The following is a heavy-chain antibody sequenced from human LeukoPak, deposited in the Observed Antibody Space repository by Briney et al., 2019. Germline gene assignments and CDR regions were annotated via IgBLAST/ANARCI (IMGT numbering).Heavy chain of an antibody. Sequence: GASVKVSCKASGYTFTSYGISWVRQAPGQGLEWMGWISAYNGNTNYAQKLQGRVTMTTDTSTSTAYMELSSLRSEDTAVYYCARDKAFRDFWSGYLSWGQGTLVTVSS. D-gene: IGHD3-3*01. CDR2: ISAYNGNT. CDR3: ARDKAFRDFWSGYLS. CDR1: GYTFTSYG. V-gene: IGHV1-18*01. J-gene: IGHJ4*02.